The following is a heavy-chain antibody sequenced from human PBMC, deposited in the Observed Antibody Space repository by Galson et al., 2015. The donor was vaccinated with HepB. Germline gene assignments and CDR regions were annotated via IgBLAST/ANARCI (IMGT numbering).Heavy chain of an antibody. D-gene: IGHD1-26*01. CDR2: IKSKTDGGTT. V-gene: IGHV3-15*07. J-gene: IGHJ4*02. CDR1: GFTFSNAW. Sequence: SLRLSCAASGFTFSNAWMNWVRQAPGKGLEWVGRIKSKTDGGTTDYAAPVKGRFTISRDDSKNTLYLQMNSLKTEDTAVYYCTSPGFRVGATQFDYWGQGTLVTVSS. CDR3: TSPGFRVGATQFDY.